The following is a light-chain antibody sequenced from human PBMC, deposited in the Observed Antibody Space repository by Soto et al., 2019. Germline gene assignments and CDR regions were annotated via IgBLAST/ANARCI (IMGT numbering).Light chain of an antibody. CDR2: AAA. J-gene: IGKJ1*01. V-gene: IGKV1-9*01. CDR3: QQVNGFPRT. CDR1: QGIINN. Sequence: IQLTQSPSSLSASVGDRVTITCRARQGIINNLAWYQQKPGRAPNLLIYAAAILQSGVPSRFSGSGSGTDFTLTISSLQPEDFATYYCQQVNGFPRTFGQGTKVEVK.